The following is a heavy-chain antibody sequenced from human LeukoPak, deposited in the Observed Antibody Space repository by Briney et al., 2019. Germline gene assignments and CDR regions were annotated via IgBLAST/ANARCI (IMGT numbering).Heavy chain of an antibody. V-gene: IGHV3-23*01. Sequence: PGGSLRLSCAASGFTFSSYAMSWVRQAPGKGLEWVSAISGSGGSTYYADSVKGRFTISRDNSKNTLYLQMNSLRAEDTAVYYCAKGGTKLDCSGGSCYPSDYYYYYMDVWGKGTTVTISS. D-gene: IGHD2-15*01. CDR3: AKGGTKLDCSGGSCYPSDYYYYYMDV. J-gene: IGHJ6*03. CDR2: ISGSGGST. CDR1: GFTFSSYA.